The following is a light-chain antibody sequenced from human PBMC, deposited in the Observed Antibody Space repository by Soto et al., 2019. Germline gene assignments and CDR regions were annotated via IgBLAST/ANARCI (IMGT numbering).Light chain of an antibody. CDR3: QQRSNGRVT. CDR1: QSISTY. CDR2: DAS. J-gene: IGKJ4*01. Sequence: EIVLTQSPVTLSLSPGERATLSCRASQSISTYLAWYQQKPGQAPRLLIYDASNRAAGIPARFTGSGSGTDFTLTISSQAPEDFAVYYCQQRSNGRVTFGGGTKVEIK. V-gene: IGKV3-11*01.